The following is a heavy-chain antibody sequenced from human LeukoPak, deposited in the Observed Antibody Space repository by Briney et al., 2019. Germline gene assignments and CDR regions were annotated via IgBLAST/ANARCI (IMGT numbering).Heavy chain of an antibody. V-gene: IGHV4-39*01. D-gene: IGHD1-26*01. CDR3: ARHLRFGSSALPRDVFDI. CDR1: GIPISSRSYY. CDR2: MYFSGTS. J-gene: IGHJ3*02. Sequence: SETLSLTCSVSGIPISSRSYYWGWIRQPPGKGLEWIGSMYFSGTSYYNPSLKSRVTISVHTPENHLSLKLTSVTATDTAIYYCARHLRFGSSALPRDVFDIWGRGTVVSVSS.